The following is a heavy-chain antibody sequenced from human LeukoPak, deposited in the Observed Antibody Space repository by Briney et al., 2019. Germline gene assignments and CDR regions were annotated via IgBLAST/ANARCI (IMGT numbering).Heavy chain of an antibody. CDR3: AKNAYYYYGSGSYPYY. V-gene: IGHV3-23*01. J-gene: IGHJ4*02. CDR2: ISGSGGST. Sequence: GGSLRLSCAASGFTFSSYAMSWVRQAPGKGLEWVSAISGSGGSTYYADSVKGRFTISRDNSKNTLYLQMNSLRAEDTAVYYCAKNAYYYYGSGSYPYYWGQGTLVTVSS. CDR1: GFTFSSYA. D-gene: IGHD3-10*01.